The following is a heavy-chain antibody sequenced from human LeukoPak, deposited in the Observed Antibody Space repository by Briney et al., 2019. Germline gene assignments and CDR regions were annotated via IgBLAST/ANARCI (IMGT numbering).Heavy chain of an antibody. CDR3: AREAPMVGALYYYYYMDV. D-gene: IGHD1-26*01. CDR1: GFTFSSYW. Sequence: PGGSLRLSCAASGFTFSSYWMSWVRQAPGKGLEWVANIKQDGSEKYHVDSVKGRFTISRDNAKNSLYLQMNSLRAEDTAVYYCAREAPMVGALYYYYYMDVWGKGTTVTVSS. CDR2: IKQDGSEK. J-gene: IGHJ6*03. V-gene: IGHV3-7*01.